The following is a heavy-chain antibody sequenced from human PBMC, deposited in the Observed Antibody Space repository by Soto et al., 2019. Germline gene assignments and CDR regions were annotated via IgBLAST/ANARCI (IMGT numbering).Heavy chain of an antibody. D-gene: IGHD2-8*02. V-gene: IGHV4-59*01. Sequence: QVQLQESGPGLVKPSETLSLTCTVSVGSFSSTYWSGFRQPPGKGLEWIGYIYYSGSTNYNPSLKSRVTISVDTSKNQFSLKLSSVTAADTAVYYCARRWGTTFDYWGQGTLVTVSS. CDR3: ARRWGTTFDY. CDR1: VGSFSSTY. J-gene: IGHJ4*02. CDR2: IYYSGST.